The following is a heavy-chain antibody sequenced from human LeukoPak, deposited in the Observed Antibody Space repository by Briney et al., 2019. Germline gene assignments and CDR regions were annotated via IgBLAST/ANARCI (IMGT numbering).Heavy chain of an antibody. Sequence: SETLSLTCTVSGGSISSSSYYWGWIRQPPGKGLEWIGSIYYSGSTYYNPSLKSRVTISVDTSKNQFSLKLSSVTAADTAVYYCASVNYYDSSPGRYYFDYWGQGTLVTVSS. D-gene: IGHD3-22*01. CDR2: IYYSGST. CDR3: ASVNYYDSSPGRYYFDY. J-gene: IGHJ4*02. CDR1: GGSISSSSYY. V-gene: IGHV4-39*07.